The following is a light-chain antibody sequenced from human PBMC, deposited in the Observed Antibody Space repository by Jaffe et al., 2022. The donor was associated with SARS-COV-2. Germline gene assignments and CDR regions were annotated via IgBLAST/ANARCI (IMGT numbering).Light chain of an antibody. CDR3: YSYAGSNTYV. Sequence: QSALTQPRSVSGSPGQSVTISCTGTSSDVGGYNYVSWYQHHPGKAPELLIYDVTKRPSGVPDRFSGSKSGNTASLTISGLQAEDEADYYCYSYAGSNTYVFGTGTEVTVL. CDR2: DVT. CDR1: SSDVGGYNY. V-gene: IGLV2-11*01. J-gene: IGLJ1*01.